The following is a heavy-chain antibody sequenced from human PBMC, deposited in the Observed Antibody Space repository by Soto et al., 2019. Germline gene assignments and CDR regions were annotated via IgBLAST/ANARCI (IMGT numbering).Heavy chain of an antibody. CDR1: GYTFTSYY. V-gene: IGHV1-46*01. D-gene: IGHD3-10*01. CDR3: ARDSGFGEPPYY. Sequence: ASVKVSCKASGYTFTSYYMHWVRQAPGQGLEWMGIINPSGGSTSYAQKFQGRVTMTRDTSTSTVYMELSGLRSEDTAVYYCARDSGFGEPPYYWGQGTLVTVSS. CDR2: INPSGGST. J-gene: IGHJ4*02.